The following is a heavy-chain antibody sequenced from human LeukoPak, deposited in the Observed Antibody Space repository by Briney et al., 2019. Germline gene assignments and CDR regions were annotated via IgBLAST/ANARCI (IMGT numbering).Heavy chain of an antibody. CDR1: GFTFSSYS. J-gene: IGHJ4*02. CDR2: ISSSSSYI. D-gene: IGHD3-3*01. V-gene: IGHV3-21*01. CDR3: AGPIFGVVMNPFDY. Sequence: GGSLRLSCAASGFTFSSYSMNWVRQAPGKGLEWVSSISSSSSYIYYADSVKGRFTISRDNAKNSLYLQMNSLRAEDTAVYYCAGPIFGVVMNPFDYWGQGTLVTVSS.